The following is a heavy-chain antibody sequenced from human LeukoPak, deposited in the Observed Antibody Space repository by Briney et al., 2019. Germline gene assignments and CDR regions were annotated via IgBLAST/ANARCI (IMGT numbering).Heavy chain of an antibody. Sequence: PGGSLRLPCSTSGFNFNDHAMHWVRQAPGKGLEWVSGISWSSGIIGYADSVKGRFTISRDNAKNSLDPQMESLRAEDTAVYYCAKDTGSPADAITMEDNAFDIWGQGTMVTVSS. CDR1: GFNFNDHA. J-gene: IGHJ3*02. D-gene: IGHD3-3*01. V-gene: IGHV3-9*01. CDR2: ISWSSGII. CDR3: AKDTGSPADAITMEDNAFDI.